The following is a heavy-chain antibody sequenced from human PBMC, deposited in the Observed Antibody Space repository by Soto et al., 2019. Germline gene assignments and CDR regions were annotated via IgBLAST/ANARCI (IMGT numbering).Heavy chain of an antibody. CDR1: GFSLNTYGVG. CDR2: IYWDDDK. Sequence: QITLKESGPTLVKPTQTLTLTCTFSGFSLNTYGVGVGWIRQPPGKALEWLALIYWDDDKRYSPSLKSRLTITKGTSKNQVVLTMTNMDPVDTVTYYCARALGSWGAYYFDYWGQGTLVTVSS. CDR3: ARALGSWGAYYFDY. V-gene: IGHV2-5*02. D-gene: IGHD3-16*01. J-gene: IGHJ4*02.